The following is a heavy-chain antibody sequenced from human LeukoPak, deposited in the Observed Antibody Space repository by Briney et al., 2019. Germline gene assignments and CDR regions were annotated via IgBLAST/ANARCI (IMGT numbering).Heavy chain of an antibody. CDR3: AREDSGSYYNFYYFYMDV. CDR1: GYSISSGYY. Sequence: SETLSLTCTVSGYSISSGYYWGWIRQPPGKGLEWIGSIYHSGSTYYNPSLKSRVTISVDTSKTQFYLSLSSVTAADTAVYYCAREDSGSYYNFYYFYMDVWGKGTTVTISS. D-gene: IGHD3-10*01. J-gene: IGHJ6*03. V-gene: IGHV4-38-2*02. CDR2: IYHSGST.